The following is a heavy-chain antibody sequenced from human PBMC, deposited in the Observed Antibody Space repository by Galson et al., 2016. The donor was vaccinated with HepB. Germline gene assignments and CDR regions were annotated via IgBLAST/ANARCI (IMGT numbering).Heavy chain of an antibody. D-gene: IGHD3-3*01. CDR2: ISNSNSYI. CDR1: GFTFSTYN. J-gene: IGHJ6*02. Sequence: SLRLSCAASGFTFSTYNMNWVRQAPGKGLEWVSSISNSNSYIYYTDSVKGRFTISRDNAKNSLYLQMNSLRAEDTAVYYCAKEGTIFGVVPYGMDVWGQGTKVIVSS. V-gene: IGHV3-21*04. CDR3: AKEGTIFGVVPYGMDV.